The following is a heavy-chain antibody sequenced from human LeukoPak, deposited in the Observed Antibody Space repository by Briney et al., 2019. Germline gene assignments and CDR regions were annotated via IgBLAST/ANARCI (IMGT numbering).Heavy chain of an antibody. CDR3: ARGSGYDREEFDY. J-gene: IGHJ4*02. Sequence: GRSLRLSCAASGFTFSSYAMHWVRQAPGKGLEWVAVISYDGSNKYYADSVKGRFTISRDNSKNTLYLQMNSLRAEDTAVYYCARGSGYDREEFDYWGQGTLVTVSS. D-gene: IGHD5-12*01. CDR1: GFTFSSYA. V-gene: IGHV3-30-3*01. CDR2: ISYDGSNK.